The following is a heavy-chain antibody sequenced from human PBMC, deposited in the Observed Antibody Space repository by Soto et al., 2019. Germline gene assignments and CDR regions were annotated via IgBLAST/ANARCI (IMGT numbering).Heavy chain of an antibody. CDR3: ARNDLTTVTAAWDV. Sequence: PGGSLRLSCAASGFTFSSYGMHWVRQAPGKGLEWVAVIWYDGSNKYYADSVKGRFTISRDNSKNTLYLQMNSLRAEDTAVYYCARNDLTTVTAAWDVWGQGTTVTVSS. CDR2: IWYDGSNK. CDR1: GFTFSSYG. J-gene: IGHJ6*02. V-gene: IGHV3-33*01. D-gene: IGHD4-4*01.